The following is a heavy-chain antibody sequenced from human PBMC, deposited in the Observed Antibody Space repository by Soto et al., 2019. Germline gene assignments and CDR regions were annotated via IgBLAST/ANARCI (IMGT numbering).Heavy chain of an antibody. CDR3: ARASYDSSTYYLDY. J-gene: IGHJ4*02. CDR1: GASISSGDYY. D-gene: IGHD3-22*01. CDR2: IYYSGST. V-gene: IGHV4-30-4*01. Sequence: QVQLQESGPGLVKPSQTLSLTCTVSGASISSGDYYWTWIRQPPGKGLEWIGSIYYSGSTYYNPSPKSRVTIXVXTXXNQFSLKLSSVTAADTAVYYCARASYDSSTYYLDYWGQGTLVTVSS.